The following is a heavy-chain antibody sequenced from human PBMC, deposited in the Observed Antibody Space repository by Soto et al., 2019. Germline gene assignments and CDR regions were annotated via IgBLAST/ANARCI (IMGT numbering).Heavy chain of an antibody. CDR3: ARGGYYDSSGSHYHYYGMNV. J-gene: IGHJ6*02. CDR1: GYRFTSYG. V-gene: IGHV1-18*01. CDR2: ISAYDDNT. D-gene: IGHD3-22*01. Sequence: ASVKVSCKASGYRFTSYGISWVRQAPGQGLEKLGWISAYDDNTKYAQTLQGRVSMSTDTSTNTAYMELRSLRSDDTAMYYCARGGYYDSSGSHYHYYGMNVWGQGTTLTVSS.